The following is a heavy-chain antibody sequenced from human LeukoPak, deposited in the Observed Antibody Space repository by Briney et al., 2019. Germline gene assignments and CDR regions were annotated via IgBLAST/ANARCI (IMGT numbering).Heavy chain of an antibody. D-gene: IGHD6-19*01. J-gene: IGHJ4*02. CDR3: ARDGIGWYYFDH. CDR2: ISGSGGST. V-gene: IGHV3-23*01. Sequence: GGSLRLSCAASGFTFSSYGMGWVRQAPGKGLERVSGISGSGGSTSYADSVKGRFTISRDNSKNTLYLQMNSLRAEDTAVYHCARDGIGWYYFDHWGQGTLVTVSS. CDR1: GFTFSSYG.